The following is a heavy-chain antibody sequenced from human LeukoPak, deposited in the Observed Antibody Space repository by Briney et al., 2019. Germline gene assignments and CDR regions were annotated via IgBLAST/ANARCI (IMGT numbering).Heavy chain of an antibody. J-gene: IGHJ4*02. CDR2: IYYNERA. CDR3: ARGLQSSDYFDY. CDR1: GGSISSGGYC. Sequence: SQTLSLTCTVSGGSISSGGYCWSWIRQHPGKGLGWIGYIYYNERAYFNPSLKSRVTVSVDTSKNQISLKLSSVTAADTAVYYCARGLQSSDYFDYWGQGTLVTVSS. V-gene: IGHV4-31*03.